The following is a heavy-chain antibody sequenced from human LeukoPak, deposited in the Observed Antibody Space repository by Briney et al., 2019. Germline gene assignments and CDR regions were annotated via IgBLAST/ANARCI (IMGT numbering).Heavy chain of an antibody. D-gene: IGHD2-21*01. J-gene: IGHJ4*02. Sequence: ASVKVSCKASGYTFTGYYMHWVRQAPGQGLEWMGIINPSGGSTSYAQKFQGRVTMTRDTSTSTVYMELSSLRSEDTAVYYCARGPVVAYCGGDCYSPEIDYWGQGTLVTVSS. CDR1: GYTFTGYY. CDR2: INPSGGST. V-gene: IGHV1-46*01. CDR3: ARGPVVAYCGGDCYSPEIDY.